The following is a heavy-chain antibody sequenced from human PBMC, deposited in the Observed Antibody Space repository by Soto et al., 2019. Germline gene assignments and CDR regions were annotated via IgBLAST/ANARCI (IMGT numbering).Heavy chain of an antibody. CDR3: ARDGHYSGRYYDYDDMDV. Sequence: SETLSLTCTVSGGSISSYYWSWIRQPPGKGLEWIGYIYYSGSTNYNPSLKSRVTISVDTSKNQFSLKLSSVTAADTAVYDCARDGHYSGRYYDYDDMDVWGQGTMVTVSS. V-gene: IGHV4-59*01. CDR2: IYYSGST. D-gene: IGHD1-26*01. CDR1: GGSISSYY. J-gene: IGHJ6*02.